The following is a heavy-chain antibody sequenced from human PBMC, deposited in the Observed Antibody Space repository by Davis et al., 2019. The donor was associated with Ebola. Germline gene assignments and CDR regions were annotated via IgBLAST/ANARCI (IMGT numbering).Heavy chain of an antibody. CDR1: GFTFSSSG. CDR3: ATSAGTVGKFDL. V-gene: IGHV1-58*02. Sequence: SVKVSCKTYGFTFSSSGMQWVRQARGQRLEWIGGIVVGSGNTNYAQKFRERLTMTREMSTSTAYMELRSLRFEDTAVYCCATSAGTVGKFDLWGQGALVTVSS. D-gene: IGHD1-14*01. J-gene: IGHJ4*02. CDR2: IVVGSGNT.